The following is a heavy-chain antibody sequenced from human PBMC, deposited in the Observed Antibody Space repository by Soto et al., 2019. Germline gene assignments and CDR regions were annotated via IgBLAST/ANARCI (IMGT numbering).Heavy chain of an antibody. V-gene: IGHV1-18*04. CDR3: TRSDYFGDSGTFEN. CDR2: ISGKNVNT. Sequence: QVHLVQSGGELKKPGASVKVSCKASGYSFSDFGITWVRQAPGQGLEWMGWISGKNVNTNYAQKVQGRVTLTADTSTSTVYRGLRALTSDETGIYYCTRSDYFGDSGTFENWGQGTPVTVSS. CDR1: GYSFSDFG. J-gene: IGHJ4*02. D-gene: IGHD4-17*01.